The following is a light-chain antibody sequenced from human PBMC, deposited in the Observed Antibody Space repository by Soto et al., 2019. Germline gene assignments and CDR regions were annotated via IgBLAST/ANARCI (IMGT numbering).Light chain of an antibody. CDR1: QTVSRY. CDR3: QQRSTWPLFT. V-gene: IGKV3-11*01. J-gene: IGKJ4*01. Sequence: VLTQSPATLFLSPGERATLSCRASQTVSRYLAWYQQKPGQAPRLLIYYASNRATGIPARFSGSGSGTDYTLTISSLEPEDFAVYYCQQRSTWPLFTFGGGTKLEI. CDR2: YAS.